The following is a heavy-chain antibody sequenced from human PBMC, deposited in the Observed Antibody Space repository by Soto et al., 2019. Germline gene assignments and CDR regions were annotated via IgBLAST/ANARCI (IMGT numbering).Heavy chain of an antibody. CDR1: EFTFSSYA. D-gene: IGHD2-8*01. Sequence: QVQLVESGGGVVQPGESLRLSCAASEFTFSSYAMHWVRQAPGKGLEWVAVVSNDGSNKYYGDSVKGRFTISRDNAKNTLNLQMNSLTAGDTAVYYCAKDQSTNSRSYHALDVWGQGTTVTVSS. CDR2: VSNDGSNK. CDR3: AKDQSTNSRSYHALDV. V-gene: IGHV3-30*18. J-gene: IGHJ6*02.